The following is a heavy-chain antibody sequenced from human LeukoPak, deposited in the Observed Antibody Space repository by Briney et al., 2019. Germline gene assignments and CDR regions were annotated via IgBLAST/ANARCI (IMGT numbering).Heavy chain of an antibody. V-gene: IGHV3-74*01. CDR2: INSDGSST. Sequence: GGSLRLSCAVSGFSFSSYWMHWVRQAPGKGLVWVSGINSDGSSTSYADSVKGRFTISRDNAKNSLYLQMNSLRAEDTAVYYCATADSSGYYSPDYWGQGTLVTVSS. CDR1: GFSFSSYW. J-gene: IGHJ4*02. CDR3: ATADSSGYYSPDY. D-gene: IGHD3-22*01.